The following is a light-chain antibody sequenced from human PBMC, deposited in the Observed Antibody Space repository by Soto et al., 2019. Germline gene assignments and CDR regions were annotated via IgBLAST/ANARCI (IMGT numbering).Light chain of an antibody. Sequence: QSVLTQPPSVSGAPGQMVTISCTGSSSNIGAGYHVHWYQQLPGAAPKLLIFGDNNRPSGVPDRFSGSKSGTSASLAITGLQADDEADYYCQSSDSRLSGSDVFGTGT. CDR3: QSSDSRLSGSDV. V-gene: IGLV1-40*01. CDR2: GDN. J-gene: IGLJ1*01. CDR1: SSNIGAGYH.